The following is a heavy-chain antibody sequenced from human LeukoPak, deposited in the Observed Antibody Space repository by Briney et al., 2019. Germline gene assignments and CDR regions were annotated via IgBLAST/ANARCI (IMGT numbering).Heavy chain of an antibody. Sequence: GGSLRLSCAASGVTFSSYSMNWVRQAPGERLEWVSSISSSSTYIYYADSVKGRFIISRDNSKNTLYLQMNNLRAEDTALYYCAKDRWGGDAFDVWGQGTMVTVSS. V-gene: IGHV3-21*04. D-gene: IGHD7-27*01. CDR1: GVTFSSYS. J-gene: IGHJ3*01. CDR3: AKDRWGGDAFDV. CDR2: ISSSSTYI.